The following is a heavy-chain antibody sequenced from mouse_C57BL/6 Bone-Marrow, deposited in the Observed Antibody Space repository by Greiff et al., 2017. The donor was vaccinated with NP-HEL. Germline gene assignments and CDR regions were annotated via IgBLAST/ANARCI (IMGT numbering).Heavy chain of an antibody. D-gene: IGHD2-4*01. V-gene: IGHV1-81*01. CDR3: ARGGDYAYAMDY. CDR2: IYPRSGNT. CDR1: GYTFTSYG. Sequence: QVQLQQSGAELARPGASVKLSCKASGYTFTSYGISWVKQRTGQGLEWIGEIYPRSGNTYYTEKFKGKATLTADKSSSTAFMELRSLTSEDSAVYFCARGGDYAYAMDYWGQGTSVTVSS. J-gene: IGHJ4*01.